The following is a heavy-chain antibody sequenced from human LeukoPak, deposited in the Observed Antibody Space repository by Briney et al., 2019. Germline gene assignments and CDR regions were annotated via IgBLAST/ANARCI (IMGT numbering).Heavy chain of an antibody. CDR1: GFTFSSYG. J-gene: IGHJ3*02. V-gene: IGHV3-30*02. CDR2: IRYDGSNK. CDR3: AKDPTSAVAEEDAFDI. Sequence: GGSLRLSCAASGFTFSSYGMHWVRQAPGKGLEGVAFIRYDGSNKYYADSVKGRFTISRDNSKNTLYLQMNSLRAEDTAVYYCAKDPTSAVAEEDAFDIWGQGTMVTVSS. D-gene: IGHD6-19*01.